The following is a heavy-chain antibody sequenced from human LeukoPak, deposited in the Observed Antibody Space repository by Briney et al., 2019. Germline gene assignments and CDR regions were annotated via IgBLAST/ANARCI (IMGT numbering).Heavy chain of an antibody. CDR2: ISGSGGST. D-gene: IGHD3-22*01. CDR3: AKVKGRTMIVVVNDAFDI. V-gene: IGHV3-23*01. Sequence: GGSLRLSCAASGFTFSSYAMSWVRQVPGKGLEWVSAISGSGGSTYYADSVKGRFTISRDNSKNTLYLQMNSLRAEDTAVYYCAKVKGRTMIVVVNDAFDIWGQGTMVTVSS. CDR1: GFTFSSYA. J-gene: IGHJ3*02.